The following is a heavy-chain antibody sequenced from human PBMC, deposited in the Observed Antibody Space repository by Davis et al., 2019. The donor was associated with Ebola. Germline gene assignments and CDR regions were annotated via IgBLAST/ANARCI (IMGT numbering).Heavy chain of an antibody. D-gene: IGHD3-3*01. CDR1: GYTLTELS. V-gene: IGHV1-2*04. Sequence: AASVKVSCKVSGYTLTELSMHWVRQAPGKGLEWMGWINPNSGGTNYAQKFQGWVTMTRDTSISTAYMELSRLRSDDTAVYYCARDLLEWGLHNWGQGTLVTVSS. CDR2: INPNSGGT. J-gene: IGHJ4*02. CDR3: ARDLLEWGLHN.